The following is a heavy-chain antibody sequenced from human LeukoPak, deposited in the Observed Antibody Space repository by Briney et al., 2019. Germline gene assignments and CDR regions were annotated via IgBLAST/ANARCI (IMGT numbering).Heavy chain of an antibody. J-gene: IGHJ4*02. D-gene: IGHD4-17*01. CDR3: ARTNPVYGDYDY. CDR2: MFPDGRT. V-gene: IGHV3-53*01. Sequence: GGSLRLSCAVSGFTVNDNYMSWVRQAPGKGLQWVSVMFPDGRTYYADSVKGRFTISRDLARNTLLLQMHSLRADDTTVHYCARTNPVYGDYDYWGQGTLVTVSS. CDR1: GFTVNDNY.